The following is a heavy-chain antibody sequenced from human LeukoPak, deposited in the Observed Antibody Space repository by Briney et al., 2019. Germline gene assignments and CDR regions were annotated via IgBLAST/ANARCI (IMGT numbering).Heavy chain of an antibody. J-gene: IGHJ4*02. Sequence: GGSLRLSCAASGFTFSSYDMYWVRQTTGKGLEWVSAIRTTGETYYLGSVKGRFTVSRDNSQNTLFLQINSLRTEDTAVHYCAKALVTTLINTYQIDFWGQGTLVTVSS. CDR3: AKALVTTLINTYQIDF. D-gene: IGHD4-23*01. CDR1: GFTFSSYD. CDR2: IRTTGET. V-gene: IGHV3-13*01.